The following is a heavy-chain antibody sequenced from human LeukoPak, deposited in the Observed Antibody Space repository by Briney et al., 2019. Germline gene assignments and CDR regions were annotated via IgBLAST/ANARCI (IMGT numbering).Heavy chain of an antibody. V-gene: IGHV1-18*01. CDR1: GYTFTSYG. Sequence: ASVKVSCKASGYTFTSYGISWVRQAPGQGLEWMGWISAYNGNTNYAQKLQGRVTMTRDTSISTAYMELSRLRSDDTAVYYCARYSSSWFSLLDDGLNYYFDYWGQGTLVTVSS. D-gene: IGHD6-13*01. CDR3: ARYSSSWFSLLDDGLNYYFDY. J-gene: IGHJ4*02. CDR2: ISAYNGNT.